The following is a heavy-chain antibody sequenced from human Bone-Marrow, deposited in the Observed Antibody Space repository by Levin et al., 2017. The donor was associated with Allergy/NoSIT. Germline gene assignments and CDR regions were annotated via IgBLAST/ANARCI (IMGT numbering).Heavy chain of an antibody. CDR2: IFHSGST. J-gene: IGHJ3*02. D-gene: IGHD3-3*01. CDR1: GGSINSGSYS. CDR3: ARGGRSGYSPNDAFDI. Sequence: SETLSLTCAVSGGSINSGSYSWNWIRQPPGKGLEWIGHIFHSGSTNLNPSLKSRVAFSMDRSRDQFSLRLSSVTAADTAVYYCARGGRSGYSPNDAFDIWGQGTMVTVSS. V-gene: IGHV4-30-2*01.